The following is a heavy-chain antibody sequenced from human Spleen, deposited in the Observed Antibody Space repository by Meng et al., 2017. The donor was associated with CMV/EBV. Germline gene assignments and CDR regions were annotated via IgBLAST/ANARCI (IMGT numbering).Heavy chain of an antibody. CDR3: AHPRPPAYTISYPDWYFQH. Sequence: TSGVGVGWIRQPPGKALEWLALIYWNDDKRYSPSLKSRLTITKDTSKNQVVLTMTNMDPVDTATYYCAHPRPPAYTISYPDWYFQHWGQGTLVTVSS. CDR2: IYWNDDK. CDR1: TSGVG. V-gene: IGHV2-5*01. J-gene: IGHJ1*01. D-gene: IGHD2-21*01.